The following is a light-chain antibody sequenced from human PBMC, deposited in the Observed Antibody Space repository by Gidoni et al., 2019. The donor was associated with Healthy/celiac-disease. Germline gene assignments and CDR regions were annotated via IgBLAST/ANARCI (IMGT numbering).Light chain of an antibody. CDR1: SSDVGGYNY. Sequence: QSALPQPASVSGSPGQSRTISCTGTSSDVGGYNYVSWYQQHPGKAPKLMIYEVSNRPSGVSNRLSGSKSGNTASLTISGLQAEDEADYYCSSYTSSSTVVFGGGTKLTVL. CDR3: SSYTSSSTVV. V-gene: IGLV2-14*01. CDR2: EVS. J-gene: IGLJ2*01.